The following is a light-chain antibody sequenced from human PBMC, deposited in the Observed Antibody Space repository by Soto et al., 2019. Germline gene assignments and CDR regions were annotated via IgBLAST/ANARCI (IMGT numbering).Light chain of an antibody. J-gene: IGLJ1*01. CDR3: SSYTTSSTRV. Sequence: QSVLTQPASVTVSPGQSIAISCTGSSSDVGIYNYVSWYQQHPGKVPKLIIYEVTNRPSGVSNRFSGSKSGNTASLTTSGLQAEDEADYYCSSYTTSSTRVFGTGTKVTVL. V-gene: IGLV2-14*01. CDR2: EVT. CDR1: SSDVGIYNY.